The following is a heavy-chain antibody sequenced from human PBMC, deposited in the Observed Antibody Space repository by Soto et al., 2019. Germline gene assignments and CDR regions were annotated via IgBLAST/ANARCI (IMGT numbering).Heavy chain of an antibody. CDR2: IIPILGIA. D-gene: IGHD5-12*01. V-gene: IGHV1-69*08. Sequence: QVQLVQSGAEVRKSGSSVKVSCKASGGTFSSYTISWVRQAPGQGLEWMGRIIPILGIANYAQKFQARVTITEDKSTSTAYMELRSLRSEDTAVYYCARDDLSYVDAGYEPFHNYYYGMDVWGQGTTVTVSS. CDR3: ARDDLSYVDAGYEPFHNYYYGMDV. CDR1: GGTFSSYT. J-gene: IGHJ6*02.